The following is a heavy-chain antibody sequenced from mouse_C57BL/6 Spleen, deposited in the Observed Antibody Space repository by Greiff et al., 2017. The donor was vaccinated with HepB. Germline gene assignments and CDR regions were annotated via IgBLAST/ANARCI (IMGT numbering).Heavy chain of an antibody. CDR1: GYTFTDYY. V-gene: IGHV1-26*01. D-gene: IGHD3-1*01. CDR2: INPNNGGT. Sequence: VQLQQSGPELVKPGASVKISCKASGYTFTDYYMNWVKQSHGKSLEWIGDINPNNGGTSYNQKFKGKATLTVDKSSSTAYMELRSLTSEDSAVYYCARRGYPIAMDYWGQGTSVTVSS. J-gene: IGHJ4*01. CDR3: ARRGYPIAMDY.